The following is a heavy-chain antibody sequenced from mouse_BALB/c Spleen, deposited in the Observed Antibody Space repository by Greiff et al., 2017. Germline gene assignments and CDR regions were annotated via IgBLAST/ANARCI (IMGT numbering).Heavy chain of an antibody. Sequence: EVQLQQSGPELVKPGASVKMSCKASGYTFTSYVMHWVKQKPGQGLEWIGYINPYNDGTKYNEKFKGKATLTSDKSSSTAYMELSSLTSEDSAVYYCARERGNYPYYYAMDYWGQGTSVTVSS. CDR1: GYTFTSYV. CDR2: INPYNDGT. D-gene: IGHD2-1*01. CDR3: ARERGNYPYYYAMDY. V-gene: IGHV1-14*01. J-gene: IGHJ4*01.